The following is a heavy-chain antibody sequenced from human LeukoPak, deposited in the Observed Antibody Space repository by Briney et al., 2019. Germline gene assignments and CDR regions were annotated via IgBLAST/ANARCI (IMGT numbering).Heavy chain of an antibody. CDR2: IYYSGST. V-gene: IGHV4-59*01. Sequence: SETLSLTCNVSGASMSSNYWSWIRQPPGKGLEWIGYIYYSGSTNYNPSLKSRVTISVDTSKNQVSLKLSSVTAADTAVYYCARGSGWYFHWGQGTLVTVSS. J-gene: IGHJ4*02. CDR1: GASMSSNY. D-gene: IGHD6-19*01. CDR3: ARGSGWYFH.